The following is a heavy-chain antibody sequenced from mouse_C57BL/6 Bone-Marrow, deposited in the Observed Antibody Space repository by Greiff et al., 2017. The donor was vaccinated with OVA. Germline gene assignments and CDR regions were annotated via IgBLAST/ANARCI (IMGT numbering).Heavy chain of an antibody. Sequence: QVQLQQSGAELARPGASVKMSCKASGYTFTSYTIHWVKQRPGQGLEWIGYIDPTNDYTNYNQKFKGKATLTAEKSSSTAYMQLSSLTSEDSAVYYCTRGYYFDYWGQGTTLTVSS. V-gene: IGHV1-4*01. CDR1: GYTFTSYT. CDR2: IDPTNDYT. J-gene: IGHJ2*01. CDR3: TRGYYFDY.